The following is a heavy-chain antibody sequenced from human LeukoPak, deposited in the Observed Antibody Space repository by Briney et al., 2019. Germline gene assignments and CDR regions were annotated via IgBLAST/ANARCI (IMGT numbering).Heavy chain of an antibody. D-gene: IGHD2-8*02. Sequence: GGSLRLSCAASGFTFSRYWMSWVRQAPGKGPEWVANIEEDGSERYQVDSVKGRFAISRDNAKDSLYLQMNSLRAEDTAIYYCARSAYWTFDYLGQGALVTVSS. CDR2: IEEDGSER. CDR3: ARSAYWTFDY. CDR1: GFTFSRYW. V-gene: IGHV3-7*01. J-gene: IGHJ4*02.